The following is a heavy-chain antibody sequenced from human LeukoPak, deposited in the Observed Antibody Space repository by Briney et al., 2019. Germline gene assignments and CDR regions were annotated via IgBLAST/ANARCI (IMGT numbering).Heavy chain of an antibody. CDR2: IYYSGST. V-gene: IGHV4-30-4*01. Sequence: SETLSLTCTVSGGPISSGDYYWSWIRQPPGKGLEWIGYIYYSGSTYYNPSLKSRVTISVDTSKNQFSLKLSSVTAADTAVYYCARAISMVRGPGWFDPWGQGTLVTVSS. CDR1: GGPISSGDYY. J-gene: IGHJ5*02. D-gene: IGHD3-10*01. CDR3: ARAISMVRGPGWFDP.